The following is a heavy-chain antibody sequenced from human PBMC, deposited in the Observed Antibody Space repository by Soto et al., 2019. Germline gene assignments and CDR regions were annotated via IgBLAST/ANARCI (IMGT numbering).Heavy chain of an antibody. CDR1: GGSISSDNW. D-gene: IGHD3-10*01. Sequence: QVQLQESGLGLVKPSGTLSLTCAVSGGSISSDNWWSWVRQSPGKGLEWIGEVYHDGRTNYNPSLKSRVAISVDKSKNQFSLKLTSVTAADTAVYYCARDPGRASPDYWGQGTLVTVSS. J-gene: IGHJ4*02. CDR3: ARDPGRASPDY. V-gene: IGHV4-4*02. CDR2: VYHDGRT.